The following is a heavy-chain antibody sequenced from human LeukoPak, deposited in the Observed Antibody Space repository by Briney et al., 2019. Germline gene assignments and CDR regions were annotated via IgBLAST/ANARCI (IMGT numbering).Heavy chain of an antibody. CDR1: GGSISSYY. CDR2: IYHSGST. CDR3: ARSGYYNDY. V-gene: IGHV4-59*04. Sequence: SETLSLTCTVSGGSISSYYWSWIRQPPGKGLEWIGYIYHSGSTYYNPSLKSRVTISVDRSKNQFSLKLSSVTAADTAVYYCARSGYYNDYWGQGTLVTVSS. J-gene: IGHJ4*02. D-gene: IGHD3-22*01.